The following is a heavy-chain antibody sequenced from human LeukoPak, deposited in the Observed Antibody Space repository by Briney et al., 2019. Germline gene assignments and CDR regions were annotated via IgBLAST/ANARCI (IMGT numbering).Heavy chain of an antibody. V-gene: IGHV3-48*01. J-gene: IGHJ4*02. CDR2: ISSISNSI. D-gene: IGHD5-12*01. CDR1: GFTFSTYN. Sequence: GGSLRLSCAASGFTFSTYNMNWVRQAPGKGLEWVSYISSISNSIYYADSVKGRFTISRDNAKNSLYLQMNSLRAEDTAVYYCVRDGRYSGHFDSWGQGTLVTVSS. CDR3: VRDGRYSGHFDS.